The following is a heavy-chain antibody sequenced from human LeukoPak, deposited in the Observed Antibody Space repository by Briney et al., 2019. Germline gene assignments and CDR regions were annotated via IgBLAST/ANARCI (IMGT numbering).Heavy chain of an antibody. D-gene: IGHD3-3*01. CDR3: ASQFDFWERYYGMDV. J-gene: IGHJ6*02. CDR1: GFTFSSYA. CDR2: ISYDGSNK. V-gene: IGHV3-30-3*01. Sequence: QPGRSLRLSCAASGFTFSSYAMHRVRHAPGKGLEWVAVISYDGSNKYYADSVKGRFTISRDNAKNSLYLQMNSLRDEDTAVYYRASQFDFWERYYGMDVWGQGTTVTVSS.